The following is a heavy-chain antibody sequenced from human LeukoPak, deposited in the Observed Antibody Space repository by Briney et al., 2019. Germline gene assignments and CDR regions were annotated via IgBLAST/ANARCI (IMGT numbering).Heavy chain of an antibody. Sequence: XGGSLRLSCAASGFIFSNYGMSWVRQAPGKGPEWVSGIRGNAGTTYYADSVKGRFTIFRDNSKNILSVQMNSQRGEETAIYYCAKGHTDSSGYYYFDFWGQGTLVTVSS. V-gene: IGHV3-23*01. CDR3: AKGHTDSSGYYYFDF. CDR1: GFIFSNYG. D-gene: IGHD3-22*01. CDR2: IRGNAGTT. J-gene: IGHJ4*02.